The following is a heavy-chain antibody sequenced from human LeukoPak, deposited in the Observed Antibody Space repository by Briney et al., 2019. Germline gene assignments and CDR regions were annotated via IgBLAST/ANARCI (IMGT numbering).Heavy chain of an antibody. D-gene: IGHD3-9*01. CDR3: ASAPYYDILTGYYIRYGMDV. V-gene: IGHV4-61*01. Sequence: SETLSLTCTVSGGSVSSGSYYWSWIRQPPGKGLEWIGYIYYSGSTNYNPSLKSRVTISVDTSKNQFSLKLSSVTAADTAVYYCASAPYYDILTGYYIRYGMDVWGKGTTVTGSS. J-gene: IGHJ6*04. CDR1: GGSVSSGSYY. CDR2: IYYSGST.